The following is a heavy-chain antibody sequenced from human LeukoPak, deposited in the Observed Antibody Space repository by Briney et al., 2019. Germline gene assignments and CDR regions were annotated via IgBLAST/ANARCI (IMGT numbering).Heavy chain of an antibody. J-gene: IGHJ4*02. Sequence: SVKVSCKASGGTFSSYAISWVRQAPGQGLEWMGGIIPIFGTANYAQKFQGRVTITADKSTNTAYMELSSLTAEDTAVYYCALGLGIAAAELDYWGRGTLVIVSS. D-gene: IGHD6-13*01. CDR3: ALGLGIAAAELDY. V-gene: IGHV1-69*06. CDR2: IIPIFGTA. CDR1: GGTFSSYA.